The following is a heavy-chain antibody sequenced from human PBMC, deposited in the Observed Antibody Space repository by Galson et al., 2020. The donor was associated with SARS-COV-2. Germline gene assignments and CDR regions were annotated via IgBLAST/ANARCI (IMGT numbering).Heavy chain of an antibody. Sequence: SATLSLTCTVSGGSISSSSYFWGWIRQTPGKGLEWIGTIYYSGSTYYNPSLKSRVTISVDTSKNQFSLKLSSVTAADTAVYYCAGLFGELSNFDYWGQGTLVTVSS. D-gene: IGHD3-10*01. J-gene: IGHJ4*02. CDR2: IYYSGST. CDR1: GGSISSSSYF. V-gene: IGHV4-39*01. CDR3: AGLFGELSNFDY.